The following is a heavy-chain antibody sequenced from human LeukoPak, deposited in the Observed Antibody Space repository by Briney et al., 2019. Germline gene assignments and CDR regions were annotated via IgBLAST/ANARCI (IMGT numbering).Heavy chain of an antibody. CDR1: GYTFTGYY. J-gene: IGHJ4*02. Sequence: EASVKVSCKASGYTFTGYYMHWVRQAPGQGLQWMVRINPNSGGTNYAQKFQGRVTMTRDTSIITAYMELSRLRSDDTDVYYCARDRGYSYSYDPDYWGQGTLVTASS. CDR2: INPNSGGT. V-gene: IGHV1-2*05. CDR3: ARDRGYSYSYDPDY. D-gene: IGHD5-18*01.